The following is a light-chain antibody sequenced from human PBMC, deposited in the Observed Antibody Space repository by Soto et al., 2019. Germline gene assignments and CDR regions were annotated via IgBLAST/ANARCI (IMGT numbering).Light chain of an antibody. V-gene: IGKV3-15*01. CDR3: QQYHNWPPWT. Sequence: EVVMTQSPATLSVSPGERATLSCTASQSFSTNLAWYQQKPGQAPRLLVYGASTRATGIPARFSGSGSGTEFTLTISSLQSEDFAIYYCQQYHNWPPWTFGQGTKVEIK. CDR1: QSFSTN. J-gene: IGKJ1*01. CDR2: GAS.